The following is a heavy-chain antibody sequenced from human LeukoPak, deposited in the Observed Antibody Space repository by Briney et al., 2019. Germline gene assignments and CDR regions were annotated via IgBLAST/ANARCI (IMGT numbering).Heavy chain of an antibody. V-gene: IGHV3-23*01. CDR1: GFTFSSYA. CDR3: ARVPVGQYSYDS. J-gene: IGHJ5*02. CDR2: ISGSGGST. D-gene: IGHD5-18*01. Sequence: SGGSLRLSCAASGFTFSSYAMHWVRQAPGKGLEWVSAISGSGGSTYYADSVKGRFTISRDNSKNTLYLQMNTLRAEDTAVYYCARVPVGQYSYDSWGQGSLVTVPS.